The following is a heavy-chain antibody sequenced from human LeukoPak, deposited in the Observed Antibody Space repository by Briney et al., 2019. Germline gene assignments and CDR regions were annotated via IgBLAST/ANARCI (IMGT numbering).Heavy chain of an antibody. Sequence: GGSLRLSCAASGLTFSGSAMSWVRQAPGKGLEWVSLISGSGNSTYYADSVKGRFTISRDNSNNMLYLQMNSLRAEDTAIYYCAKVLVLVSANRYYFDYWGQRDLVTVSS. V-gene: IGHV3-23*01. CDR1: GLTFSGSA. CDR2: ISGSGNST. D-gene: IGHD2-15*01. CDR3: AKVLVLVSANRYYFDY. J-gene: IGHJ4*02.